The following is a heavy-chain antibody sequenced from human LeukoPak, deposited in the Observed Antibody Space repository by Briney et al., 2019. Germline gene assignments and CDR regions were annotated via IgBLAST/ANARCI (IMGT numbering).Heavy chain of an antibody. V-gene: IGHV4-4*09. CDR3: ARHRRADYYDSSGYYPEGAFDY. CDR2: IYTSGST. D-gene: IGHD3-22*01. Sequence: PSETLSLTCTVSGGSISSYYWSWIRRPPGKGLEWIGYIYTSGSTNYNPSLKSRVTISVDTSKNQFSLKLSSVTAADTAVYYCARHRRADYYDSSGYYPEGAFDYWGQGTLVTVSS. J-gene: IGHJ4*02. CDR1: GGSISSYY.